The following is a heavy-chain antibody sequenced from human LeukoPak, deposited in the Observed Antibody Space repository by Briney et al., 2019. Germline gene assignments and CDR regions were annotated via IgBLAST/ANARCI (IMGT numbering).Heavy chain of an antibody. CDR2: ISRSSSYI. J-gene: IGHJ4*02. V-gene: IGHV3-21*01. D-gene: IGHD3-22*01. Sequence: GGSLRLSCAASGFTFSSYTMNWVRQAPGRGLEWVSSISRSSSYIYYGDSVKGRFTISRDNAKNSLYLQMNSLRAEDTAVYYCARVAHYDSSGYYPVPFDYWDQGTLVTVSS. CDR1: GFTFSSYT. CDR3: ARVAHYDSSGYYPVPFDY.